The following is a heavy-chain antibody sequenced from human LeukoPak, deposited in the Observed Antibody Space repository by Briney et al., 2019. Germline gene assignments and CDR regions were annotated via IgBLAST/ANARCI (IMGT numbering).Heavy chain of an antibody. CDR2: ISGSGGNT. V-gene: IGHV3-23*01. CDR3: AKRYGDYAYDVFDI. J-gene: IGHJ3*02. Sequence: GGSLRLSCAASGFTFSTYAMSWVRQAPGKGQEWVSLISGSGGNTYYADSVKGQFTVSRDNSKNTLYLQMNSLRAEDTAVYYCAKRYGDYAYDVFDIWGQGAMVTVSS. D-gene: IGHD4-17*01. CDR1: GFTFSTYA.